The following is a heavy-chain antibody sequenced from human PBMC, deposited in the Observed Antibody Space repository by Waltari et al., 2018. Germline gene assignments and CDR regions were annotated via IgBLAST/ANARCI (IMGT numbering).Heavy chain of an antibody. Sequence: QVQLQESGPGLVKPSQTLSLTCTVSGAYIVSGGYYWSWIRQYPVKGREWIGYVYDSGIGNTYYNPSLKSRLTISADKSNNQFSLKLTSVTAADTAVYYCARRDATTENWFDPWGQGTLVTVSS. CDR1: GAYIVSGGYY. D-gene: IGHD1-1*01. J-gene: IGHJ5*02. CDR3: ARRDATTENWFDP. V-gene: IGHV4-31*03. CDR2: VYDSGIGNT.